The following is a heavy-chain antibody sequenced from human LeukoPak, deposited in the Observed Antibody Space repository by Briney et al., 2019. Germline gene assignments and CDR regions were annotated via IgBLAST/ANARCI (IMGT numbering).Heavy chain of an antibody. CDR3: ARVGSSWFDY. V-gene: IGHV4-38-2*01. CDR2: IYHSGST. Sequence: SETLSLTCAVSGYSISSGYYWGWIRRPPGKGLEWIGSIYHSGSTYYNPSLKSRVTISVDTSKNQFSLKLSSVTAADTAVYYCARVGSSWFDYWGQGTLVTVSS. D-gene: IGHD6-13*01. CDR1: GYSISSGYY. J-gene: IGHJ4*02.